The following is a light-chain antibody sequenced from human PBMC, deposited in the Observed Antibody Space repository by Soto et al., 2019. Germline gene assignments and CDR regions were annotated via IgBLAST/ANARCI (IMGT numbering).Light chain of an antibody. CDR1: SSNIGAGYD. CDR3: QSYDSSLSGSV. CDR2: GNS. V-gene: IGLV1-40*01. Sequence: QSVLTQPPSVSGAPGQRGTISCTGSSSNIGAGYDVHWYQQLPGTAPKLLIYGNSNRPSGVPDRFSGSKSGTSASLAITGLQAEAEADYYCQSYDSSLSGSVFGGGTKRTVL. J-gene: IGLJ2*01.